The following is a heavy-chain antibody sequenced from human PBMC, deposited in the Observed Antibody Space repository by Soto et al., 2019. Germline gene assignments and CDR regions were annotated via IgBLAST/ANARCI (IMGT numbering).Heavy chain of an antibody. Sequence: PSETLSLTCTVSDGSIGSGGYYWSWIRQHPGKGLEWIGYISDSGRTYYNPSLKSRVTISEDTSKNQFSLRLRSVTAADTAVYFCARNDSLSKYFDDRGHGPLVTASS. J-gene: IGHJ4*01. CDR2: ISDSGRT. CDR3: ARNDSLSKYFDD. D-gene: IGHD3-16*01. CDR1: DGSIGSGGYY. V-gene: IGHV4-31*03.